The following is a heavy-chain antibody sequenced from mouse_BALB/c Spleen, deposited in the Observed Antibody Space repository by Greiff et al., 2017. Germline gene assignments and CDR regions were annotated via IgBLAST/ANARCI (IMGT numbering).Heavy chain of an antibody. D-gene: IGHD3-2*02. CDR3: ARSGID. CDR2: INPSNGRT. CDR1: GYTFTSYW. J-gene: IGHJ2*01. Sequence: QVQLQQPGAELVKPGASVKLSCKASGYTFTSYWMHWVKQRPGQGLEWIGEINPSNGRTNYNEKFKGKATLTADKSSNTAYMQLSSLTSEDSAVYFCARSGIDWGQGTTLTVSS. V-gene: IGHV1S81*02.